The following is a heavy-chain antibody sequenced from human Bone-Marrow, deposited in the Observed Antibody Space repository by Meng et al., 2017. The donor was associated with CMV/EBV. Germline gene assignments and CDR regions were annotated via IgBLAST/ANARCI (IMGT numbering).Heavy chain of an antibody. J-gene: IGHJ6*02. CDR2: TYYRSKWYN. CDR3: ARDCSSTSCFYQYYYYYGMDV. V-gene: IGHV6-1*01. Sequence: SETLSLTCAISGDSVSSNSAAWNWIRQSPSRGLEWLGRTYYRSKWYNDYAVSVKSRITINPDTSKNQFSLQLNSVTPEDTAVYYCARDCSSTSCFYQYYYYYGMDVWGQGTTVTVSS. D-gene: IGHD2-2*01. CDR1: GDSVSSNSAA.